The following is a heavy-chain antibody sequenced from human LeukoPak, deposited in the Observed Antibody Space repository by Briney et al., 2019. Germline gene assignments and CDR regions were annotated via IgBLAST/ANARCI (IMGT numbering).Heavy chain of an antibody. J-gene: IGHJ6*02. Sequence: SETLSLTCIVSGGSISNYHWSWIRQPPGKGLEWIGYVSYTGSTNCNPSLKSRVTMSVDTSKNQFSLNLSSVTAADTALYYCAKTFWSGYLYYGMDVWGQGTTVTVSS. CDR3: AKTFWSGYLYYGMDV. V-gene: IGHV4-59*01. D-gene: IGHD3-3*01. CDR2: VSYTGST. CDR1: GGSISNYH.